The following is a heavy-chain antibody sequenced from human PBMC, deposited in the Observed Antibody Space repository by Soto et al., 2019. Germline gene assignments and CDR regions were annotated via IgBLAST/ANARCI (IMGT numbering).Heavy chain of an antibody. Sequence: PGESLKISCKGSVYSFTSYWISWVRQMPGKGLEWMGRIDPSDSYTNYSPSFQGHVTISADKSISTAYLQWSSLKASDTAMYYRARHKQPAAADAFDIWGQGTMVTVSS. CDR3: ARHKQPAAADAFDI. V-gene: IGHV5-10-1*01. D-gene: IGHD2-2*01. J-gene: IGHJ3*02. CDR1: VYSFTSYW. CDR2: IDPSDSYT.